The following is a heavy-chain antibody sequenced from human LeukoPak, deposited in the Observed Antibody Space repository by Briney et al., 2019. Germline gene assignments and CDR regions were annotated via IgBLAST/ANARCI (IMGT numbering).Heavy chain of an antibody. J-gene: IGHJ6*03. Sequence: GGSLRLSCAASGFTFNNYVMSWVRQAPGKGLEWVSVISAGGYYPYYADTNYADSVKGRFTISRDNSKNTLYLQMNSLRSEDTAVYYCAREGYYYGSGPDYYYYYMDVWGKGTTVTISS. D-gene: IGHD3-10*01. V-gene: IGHV3-23*01. CDR1: GFTFNNYV. CDR2: ISAGGYYPYYADT. CDR3: AREGYYYGSGPDYYYYYMDV.